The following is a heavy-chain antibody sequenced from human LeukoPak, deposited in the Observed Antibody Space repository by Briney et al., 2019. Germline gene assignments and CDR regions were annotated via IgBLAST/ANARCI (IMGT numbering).Heavy chain of an antibody. CDR3: ARDIVGAKAPLAD. Sequence: SEKVFCRASGGSFSSYAISWVRQAPGQGLQWMGRIIPILGIANYAQKFQGRVAITADKSTSTAYMELSSLRSEDTAVYYCARDIVGAKAPLADWGQGTLVTVSS. V-gene: IGHV1-69*04. D-gene: IGHD1-26*01. J-gene: IGHJ4*02. CDR1: GGSFSSYA. CDR2: IIPILGIA.